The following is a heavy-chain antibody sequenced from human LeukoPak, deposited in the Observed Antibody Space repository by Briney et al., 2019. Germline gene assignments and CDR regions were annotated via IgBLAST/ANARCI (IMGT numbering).Heavy chain of an antibody. CDR3: ARDRITMVRGVHNWFDP. Sequence: SVKVSCTASRGTFSSYAISWVRQAPGQGLEWMGGIIPIFGTANYAQKFQGRVTITADESTSTAYMELSSLRSEDTAVYYCARDRITMVRGVHNWFDPWGQGTLVTVSS. CDR2: IIPIFGTA. J-gene: IGHJ5*02. V-gene: IGHV1-69*13. D-gene: IGHD3-10*01. CDR1: RGTFSSYA.